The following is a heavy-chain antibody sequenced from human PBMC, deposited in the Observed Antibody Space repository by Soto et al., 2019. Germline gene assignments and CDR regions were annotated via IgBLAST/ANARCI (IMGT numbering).Heavy chain of an antibody. V-gene: IGHV3-7*01. Sequence: PGGSLRLSCAASGFTFSSYWMSWVRQAPGKGLEWVANIKQDGSEKYYVDSVKGRFTISRDNAKNSLYLQMNSLRAEDTAVYYCARVPRCSGGSCYAVSFDYWGQGTLVTVSS. CDR2: IKQDGSEK. D-gene: IGHD2-15*01. CDR1: GFTFSSYW. CDR3: ARVPRCSGGSCYAVSFDY. J-gene: IGHJ4*02.